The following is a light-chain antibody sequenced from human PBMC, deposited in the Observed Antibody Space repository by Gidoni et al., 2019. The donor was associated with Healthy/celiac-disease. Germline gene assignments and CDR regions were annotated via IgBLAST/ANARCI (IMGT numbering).Light chain of an antibody. CDR2: EDN. CDR1: SGSIASNY. CDR3: QSYDSSNRV. J-gene: IGLJ2*01. V-gene: IGLV6-57*01. Sequence: NFMLTHPPPGPESPVKTVTISCTRSSGSIASNYVQWYQQRPGSSPTTVIYEDNQRPSGVPDRFSGSIDSSSNSASLTISGLKTEDEADYYCQSYDSSNRVFGGGTKLTVL.